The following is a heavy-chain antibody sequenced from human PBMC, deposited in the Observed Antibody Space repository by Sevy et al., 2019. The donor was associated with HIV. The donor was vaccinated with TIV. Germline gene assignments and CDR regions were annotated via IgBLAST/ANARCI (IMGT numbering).Heavy chain of an antibody. CDR1: GHSIRSGYY. Sequence: SETLSLTCAVSGHSIRSGYYWGWIRQSPGKGLEWIGSIYESGRTFYNPSLESRVTMSVDTSKNQFSLQVNSVTAADTAVYYCARLRDILVIPAGGYFDYWGQGTLVTVSS. V-gene: IGHV4-38-2*01. J-gene: IGHJ4*02. D-gene: IGHD2-2*01. CDR3: ARLRDILVIPAGGYFDY. CDR2: IYESGRT.